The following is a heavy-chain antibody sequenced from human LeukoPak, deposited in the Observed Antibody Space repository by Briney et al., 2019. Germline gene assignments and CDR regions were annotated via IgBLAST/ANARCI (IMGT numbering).Heavy chain of an antibody. CDR3: VRGANL. CDR1: GGSIGSDS. J-gene: IGHJ5*02. CDR2: IHYSGST. D-gene: IGHD5-12*01. Sequence: SETLSLTCSVSGGSIGSDSWNWIRRAPGKRLEWIGNIHYSGSTNYNPPLQSRVTISIDTAKNQFSLRLTSVTAADSAVYYCVRGANLWGQGILVTVSS. V-gene: IGHV4-59*01.